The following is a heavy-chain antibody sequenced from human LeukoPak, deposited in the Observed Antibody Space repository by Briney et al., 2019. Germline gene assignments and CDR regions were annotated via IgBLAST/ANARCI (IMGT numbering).Heavy chain of an antibody. Sequence: GRSLRLSCAASGFTFSSYGMHWVRQAPGKGLEWVAVISYDGSNKYYADSVKGRFTISRDNSKNTLYLQMNSLRAEDTAVYYCAKDSYYDILTGIDYWGQGTLVTVSS. CDR1: GFTFSSYG. CDR3: AKDSYYDILTGIDY. V-gene: IGHV3-30*18. J-gene: IGHJ4*02. D-gene: IGHD3-9*01. CDR2: ISYDGSNK.